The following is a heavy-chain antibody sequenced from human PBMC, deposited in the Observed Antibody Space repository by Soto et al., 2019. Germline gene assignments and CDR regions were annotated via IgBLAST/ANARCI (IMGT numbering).Heavy chain of an antibody. CDR1: GGSVSGYY. J-gene: IGHJ4*02. Sequence: PSETLSLTCSVYGGSVSGYYWSWIRQPPGKGLEWIGEINHSGSTNYNPSLKSRVTISVDTSKNQFSLKLSSVTAADTAVYYCARGASARRFDYWGQGTLVTVSS. CDR2: INHSGST. CDR3: ARGASARRFDY. V-gene: IGHV4-34*01.